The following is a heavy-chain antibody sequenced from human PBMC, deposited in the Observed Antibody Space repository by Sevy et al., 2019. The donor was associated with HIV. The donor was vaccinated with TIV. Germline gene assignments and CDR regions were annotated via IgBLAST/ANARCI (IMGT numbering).Heavy chain of an antibody. CDR2: ISGSGRIT. CDR3: AKEGQGEYYDSSGSFDY. D-gene: IGHD3-22*01. CDR1: GFTFSSYA. J-gene: IGHJ4*02. Sequence: GGSLRLSCAASGFTFSSYAMSWVRQAPGKGLEWVSAISGSGRITYYAASVKGRFTISRDNSKNTLYLQMNGLRAEDPAVYYCAKEGQGEYYDSSGSFDYWGQGTLVTVSS. V-gene: IGHV3-23*01.